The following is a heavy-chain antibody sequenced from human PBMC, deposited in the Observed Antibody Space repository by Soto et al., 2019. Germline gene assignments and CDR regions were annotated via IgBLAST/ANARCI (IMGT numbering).Heavy chain of an antibody. D-gene: IGHD5-12*01. CDR1: DDSINSDKYY. CDR3: ARLEGLATISYYFDF. Sequence: QLQLQESGPGLVKPSETLSLTCSVSDDSINSDKYYWGWIRQPPGKGLEWIGRVYYRCNAYYNPTLQTRFTIALDKSKSQFSLKLNSVTAADSAVYFCARLEGLATISYYFDFWGPGALVTVSS. J-gene: IGHJ4*02. CDR2: VYYRCNA. V-gene: IGHV4-39*01.